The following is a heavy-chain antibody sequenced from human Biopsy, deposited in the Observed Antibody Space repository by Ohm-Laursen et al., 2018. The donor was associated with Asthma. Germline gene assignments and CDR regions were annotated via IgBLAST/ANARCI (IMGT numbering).Heavy chain of an antibody. J-gene: IGHJ6*02. CDR3: ARHPYVDGSDNYYYRGNDYYLGMDV. D-gene: IGHD3-10*01. CDR2: ISAYNGNT. V-gene: IGHV1-18*01. Sequence: GSSVKVSCKTSGYTFTSSGITWVRQAPGQGLEWMGWISAYNGNTKLAQKLQDRVTMITDTSTSTAYMELRSLRSEDTAVYYCARHPYVDGSDNYYYRGNDYYLGMDVWGQGTTVTVSS. CDR1: GYTFTSSG.